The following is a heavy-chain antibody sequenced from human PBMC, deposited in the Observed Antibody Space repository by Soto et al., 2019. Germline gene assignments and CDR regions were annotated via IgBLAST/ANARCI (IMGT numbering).Heavy chain of an antibody. CDR3: AKDEAGTGVSCGY. J-gene: IGHJ4*02. CDR2: ISGSGGST. D-gene: IGHD1-1*01. CDR1: GFTFSSYA. Sequence: GGSLRLSCAASGFTFSSYAMSWVRQAPGKGLEWVSAISGSGGSTYYADSVKGRFTISGDNSKNTLYLQMNSLRAEDTAVYYCAKDEAGTGVSCGYWGQGTLVTVSS. V-gene: IGHV3-23*01.